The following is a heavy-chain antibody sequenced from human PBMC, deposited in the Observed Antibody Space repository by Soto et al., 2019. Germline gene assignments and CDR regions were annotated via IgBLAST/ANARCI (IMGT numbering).Heavy chain of an antibody. Sequence: EVQLVESGGGLVQPGGSRRLSCAASGLTFSTHSMNWVRQAPGKGLEWISYITSSSGTMYADSVKGRFTISRDNAKNSLYLQMNSLRAEDTAVYFCVGEVGFQLIYWGQGTLVTVSS. CDR1: GLTFSTHS. J-gene: IGHJ4*02. D-gene: IGHD2-2*01. CDR3: VGEVGFQLIY. CDR2: ITSSSGT. V-gene: IGHV3-48*01.